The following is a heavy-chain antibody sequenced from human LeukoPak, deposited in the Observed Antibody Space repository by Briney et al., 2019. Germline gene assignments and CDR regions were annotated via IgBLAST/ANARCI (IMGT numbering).Heavy chain of an antibody. J-gene: IGHJ3*02. CDR1: GFTFSTYF. D-gene: IGHD2-21*01. CDR2: IASDVSHT. Sequence: GGSLRLSCAASGFTFSTYFMHWVRQAAGRGLEWVADIASDVSHTFYVESVKGRFTISRDNSKNTLYLQMNSLRPEDTAVYFCARERQDTILHSGAFDIWGQGTMVTVSS. CDR3: ARERQDTILHSGAFDI. V-gene: IGHV3-30-3*01.